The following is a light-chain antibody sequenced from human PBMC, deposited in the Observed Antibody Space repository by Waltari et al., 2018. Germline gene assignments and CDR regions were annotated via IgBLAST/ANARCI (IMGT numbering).Light chain of an antibody. CDR1: QGISIW. CDR3: QPAYSFPFT. V-gene: IGKV1D-12*01. CDR2: GAS. J-gene: IGKJ4*01. Sequence: DIQMTQSPSSVSASVGDTVTITCRASQGISIWLAWYQQRPGRAPKLLIYGASSLQSGVPSRFSGSGSGTEFTLTITSLQPEDFATYYCQPAYSFPFTFGGGTRVEI.